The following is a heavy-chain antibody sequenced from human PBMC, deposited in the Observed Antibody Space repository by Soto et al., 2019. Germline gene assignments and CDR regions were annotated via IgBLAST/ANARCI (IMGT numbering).Heavy chain of an antibody. CDR2: ISGSGGST. Sequence: GSLRLSCAASGFTFSSYAMSWVRQAPGKGLEWVSAISGSGGSTYYADSVKGRFTISRDNSKNTLYLQMNSLRAEDTAVYYCAKDPTIIADRPGGNWFDPWGQGTLVTVSS. CDR3: AKDPTIIADRPGGNWFDP. J-gene: IGHJ5*02. D-gene: IGHD6-6*01. V-gene: IGHV3-23*01. CDR1: GFTFSSYA.